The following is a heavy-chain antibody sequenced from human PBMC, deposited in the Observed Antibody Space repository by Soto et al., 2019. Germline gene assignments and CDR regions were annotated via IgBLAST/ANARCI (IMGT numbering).Heavy chain of an antibody. CDR2: IYSGGST. D-gene: IGHD6-19*01. Sequence: GGSLRLSCAASGFTVSSNYMSWVRQAPGKGLEWVSVIYSGGSTYYADSVKGRFTISRDNSKNTLYLQMNSLRAEDTAVYYCARVPLAGPGEYFDYWGQGTLVTVSS. V-gene: IGHV3-53*01. CDR1: GFTVSSNY. CDR3: ARVPLAGPGEYFDY. J-gene: IGHJ4*02.